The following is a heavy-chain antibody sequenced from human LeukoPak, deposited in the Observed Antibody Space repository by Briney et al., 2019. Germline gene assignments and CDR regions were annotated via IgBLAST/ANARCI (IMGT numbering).Heavy chain of an antibody. CDR2: IKPDGSAQ. CDR3: ARGGGRAPFNVAY. D-gene: IGHD3-10*01. V-gene: IGHV3-7*04. J-gene: IGHJ4*02. CDR1: GFTFSNYW. Sequence: GGSLRLSCAASGFTFSNYWMSWVRQAPGRGLEWVANIKPDGSAQYYVDSVKGRFTISRDNAKNSFYLQMNSLRVEDTAVYYCARGGGRAPFNVAYWGQGTLVTVSS.